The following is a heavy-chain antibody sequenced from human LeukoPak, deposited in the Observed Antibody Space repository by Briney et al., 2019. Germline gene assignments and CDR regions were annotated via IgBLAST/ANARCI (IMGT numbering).Heavy chain of an antibody. CDR3: ARPPRKAGAGEKYYSTSSGMDV. CDR2: ISAYNGNT. V-gene: IGHV1-18*01. Sequence: ASVTVSCKASGYTFTSYGISWVRQAPGQGLEWMGWISAYNGNTNYAQKLQGRVTMTTDTSTSTAYMELRSLRSDDTAVYYCARPPRKAGAGEKYYSTSSGMDVGGQGPTST. CDR1: GYTFTSYG. J-gene: IGHJ6*02. D-gene: IGHD6-19*01.